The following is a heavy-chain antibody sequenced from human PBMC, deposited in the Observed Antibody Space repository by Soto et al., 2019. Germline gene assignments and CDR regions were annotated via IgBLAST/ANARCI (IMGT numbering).Heavy chain of an antibody. CDR1: GGSISSSNW. V-gene: IGHV4-4*02. CDR2: IYHSGST. Sequence: SETLSLTCAVSGGSISSSNWWSWVRQPPGKGLEWIGEIYHSGSTNYNPSLKSRVTISVDKSKNQFSLKLSSVTAADTAVYYCASINYYYDSSGSYVARVSAWFDPWGQGTLVTVSS. CDR3: ASINYYYDSSGSYVARVSAWFDP. J-gene: IGHJ5*02. D-gene: IGHD3-22*01.